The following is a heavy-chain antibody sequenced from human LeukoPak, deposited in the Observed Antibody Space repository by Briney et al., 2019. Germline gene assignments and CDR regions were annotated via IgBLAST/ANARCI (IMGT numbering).Heavy chain of an antibody. J-gene: IGHJ4*02. CDR2: IYSGGST. CDR3: ARDDYGDYVFDY. Sequence: GGSLRLSCAASGFTVSSNYMSWVRQAPGKGLEWVSVIYSGGSTYYADSVKGRFTISRDNSKNTLYLQMNSLRAEDTAVYYCARDDYGDYVFDYWGQGTLVTVSS. CDR1: GFTVSSNY. D-gene: IGHD4-17*01. V-gene: IGHV3-66*01.